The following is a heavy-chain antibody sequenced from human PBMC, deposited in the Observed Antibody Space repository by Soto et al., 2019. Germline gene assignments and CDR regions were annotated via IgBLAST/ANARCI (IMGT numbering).Heavy chain of an antibody. CDR2: IYYSGST. J-gene: IGHJ6*02. Sequence: SETLSLTCTVSGGSINSYDWSWIRPTPGKGLEWIGYIYYSGSTNYNPSLKSRVSISVDMSKNQFSLKLSSVTAADTAVYYCARALGSSSWYHYYYGMDVWGQGTTVTVSS. CDR1: GGSINSYD. D-gene: IGHD6-13*01. CDR3: ARALGSSSWYHYYYGMDV. V-gene: IGHV4-59*01.